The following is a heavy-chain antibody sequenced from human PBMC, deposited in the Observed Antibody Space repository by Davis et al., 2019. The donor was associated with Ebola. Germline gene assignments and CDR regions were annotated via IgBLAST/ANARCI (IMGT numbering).Heavy chain of an antibody. J-gene: IGHJ4*02. D-gene: IGHD5-12*01. V-gene: IGHV6-1*01. Sequence: HSQTLSLTCAISGDSVSGNNGAWNWIRQSPSRGLEWLGRTYYDRSRWYNDYAVSIKSRIIINADTSKNQLSLQLNSVTPDDTAVYYCVRGWLRAKFDYWGQGTLVTVSS. CDR1: GDSVSGNNGA. CDR3: VRGWLRAKFDY. CDR2: TYYDRSRWYN.